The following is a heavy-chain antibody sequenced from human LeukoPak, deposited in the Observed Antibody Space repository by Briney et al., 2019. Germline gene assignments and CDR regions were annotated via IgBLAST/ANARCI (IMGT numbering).Heavy chain of an antibody. CDR3: ARAMIVVVQPAGYGMDV. Sequence: GASVKVSCKASGYTFTGYYMHWVRQAPGQGLEWMGWINPNSGGTNYAQKFQGRVTMTRDTSTSTAYMELSRLRSDDTAVYYCARAMIVVVQPAGYGMDVWGQGTTVTVSS. D-gene: IGHD3-22*01. CDR1: GYTFTGYY. V-gene: IGHV1-2*02. CDR2: INPNSGGT. J-gene: IGHJ6*02.